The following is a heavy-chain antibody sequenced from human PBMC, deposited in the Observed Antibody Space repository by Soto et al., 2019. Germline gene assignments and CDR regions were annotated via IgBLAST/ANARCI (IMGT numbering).Heavy chain of an antibody. CDR2: IIPIFGTA. CDR1: GGTFSSYA. CDR3: AAFYTNSWPFAF. V-gene: IGHV1-69*13. Sequence: SVKVSCKASGGTFSSYAISWVRQAPGQGLEWMGGIIPIFGTANYAQKFQGRVTITADESTSTAYMELSSLRSEDTAVYYCAAFYTNSWPFAFWGQGTLVTVSS. J-gene: IGHJ4*02. D-gene: IGHD6-13*01.